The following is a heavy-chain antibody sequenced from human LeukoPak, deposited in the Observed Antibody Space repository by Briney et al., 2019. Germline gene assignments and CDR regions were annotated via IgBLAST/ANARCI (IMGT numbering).Heavy chain of an antibody. CDR2: IYYSGST. V-gene: IGHV4-39*07. J-gene: IGHJ5*02. CDR1: GGSISSSSYY. CDR3: ARDCEVGTRGKTRWFDP. Sequence: SETLSLTCTVSGGSISSSSYYWGWIRQPPGKGLEWIGSIYYSGSTYYNPSLKIRVTISVDTSKNQFSLKLSSVTAADTAVYYCARDCEVGTRGKTRWFDPWGQGTLVTVSS. D-gene: IGHD1-1*01.